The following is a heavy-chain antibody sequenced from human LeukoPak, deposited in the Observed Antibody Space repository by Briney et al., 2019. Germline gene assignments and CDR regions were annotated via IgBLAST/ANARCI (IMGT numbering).Heavy chain of an antibody. D-gene: IGHD1-26*01. Sequence: GASVKVSCKASGYTFTSYYMHWVRQAPGQGLEWMGGIIPIFGTANYAQKFQGRVTITADKSTSTAYMELSSLRSEDTAVYYCARGRGSYYYYMDVWGKGTTVTVSS. V-gene: IGHV1-69*06. J-gene: IGHJ6*03. CDR1: GYTFTSYY. CDR2: IIPIFGTA. CDR3: ARGRGSYYYYMDV.